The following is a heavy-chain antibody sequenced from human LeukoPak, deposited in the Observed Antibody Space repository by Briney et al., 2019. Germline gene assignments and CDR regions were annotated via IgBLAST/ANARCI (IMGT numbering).Heavy chain of an antibody. CDR2: IYHSGST. Sequence: SETLSLTCAVSGGSICSGGYSWSWIRQPPGKGLEWIGYIYHSGSTYYNPSLKSRVTISVDRSKNQFSLKLSSVTAADTAVYYCARGGGYYDSSGYYHEPLFDYWGQGTLVTVSS. V-gene: IGHV4-30-2*01. J-gene: IGHJ4*02. CDR1: GGSICSGGYS. D-gene: IGHD3-22*01. CDR3: ARGGGYYDSSGYYHEPLFDY.